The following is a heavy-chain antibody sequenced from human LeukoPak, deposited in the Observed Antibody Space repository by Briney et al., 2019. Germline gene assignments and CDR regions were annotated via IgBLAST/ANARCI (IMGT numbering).Heavy chain of an antibody. Sequence: PGGSLRLSCAASGFTFNNYAMTWVRQAPGKGLEWVSAIGADGRGTDYADSVKGRFTISRDNSKNMLYLQTNTLRADDTALYYCARRPGGTPDYWGLGTLVTVSS. CDR1: GFTFNNYA. CDR3: ARRPGGTPDY. D-gene: IGHD1-26*01. V-gene: IGHV3-23*01. J-gene: IGHJ4*02. CDR2: IGADGRGT.